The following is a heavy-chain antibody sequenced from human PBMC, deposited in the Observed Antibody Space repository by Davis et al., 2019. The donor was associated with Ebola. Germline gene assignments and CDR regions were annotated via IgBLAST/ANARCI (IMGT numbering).Heavy chain of an antibody. CDR3: ASQASIQLWARY. J-gene: IGHJ4*02. CDR2: IYYSGST. D-gene: IGHD5-18*01. Sequence: LRLSCTVSGGSISSGGYYWSWIRQHPGKGLEWIGYIYYSGSTYYNPSLKSRVTISVDTSKNQFSLKLSSVTAADTAVYYCASQASIQLWARYWGQGTLVTVSS. CDR1: GGSISSGGYY. V-gene: IGHV4-31*03.